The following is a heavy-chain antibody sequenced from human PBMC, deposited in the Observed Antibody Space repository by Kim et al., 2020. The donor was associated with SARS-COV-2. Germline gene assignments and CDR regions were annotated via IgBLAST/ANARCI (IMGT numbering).Heavy chain of an antibody. D-gene: IGHD3-16*02. CDR1: GFTFDNYA. Sequence: GGSLRLSCAASGFTFDNYAMFWVRQAPGKGLEWVSSISWDSVYIAYADSVKGRFTISRDNSDNSLYLHMNSLRPEDTALYYCVKGPYAYIWGTYRSSFNWFDSWGQGTLVTVSS. V-gene: IGHV3-9*01. CDR2: ISWDSVYI. J-gene: IGHJ5*01. CDR3: VKGPYAYIWGTYRSSFNWFDS.